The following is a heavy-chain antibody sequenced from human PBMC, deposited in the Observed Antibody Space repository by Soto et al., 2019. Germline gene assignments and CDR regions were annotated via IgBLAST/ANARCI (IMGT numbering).Heavy chain of an antibody. CDR2: ISAYNGNT. CDR1: GYTFTSYG. V-gene: IGHV1-18*01. J-gene: IGHJ3*02. D-gene: IGHD3-22*01. CDR3: ARGAATKIVVVMYDALEI. Sequence: ASVKVSCKASGYTFTSYGISWVRQAPGQGLEWMGWISAYNGNTNYAQKLQGRVTMTTDTSTSTAYMELRSLRSDDTAVYYCARGAATKIVVVMYDALEIWGQGTMVTVSS.